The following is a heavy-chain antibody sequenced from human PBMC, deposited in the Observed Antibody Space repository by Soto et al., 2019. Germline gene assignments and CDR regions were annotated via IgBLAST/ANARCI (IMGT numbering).Heavy chain of an antibody. Sequence: PGGSLRLSCAASGFTFGSYAMAWVRQAPGKGLEWVSGMSGRGSVTHYADSVKGRFTISRDNSKNTLYLQVNSLRAEDTAVYYCARDSVERGSLGYCSTSTCVGSMDVWGKGTTVTVSS. CDR1: GFTFGSYA. J-gene: IGHJ6*03. CDR3: ARDSVERGSLGYCSTSTCVGSMDV. CDR2: MSGRGSVT. D-gene: IGHD2-2*01. V-gene: IGHV3-23*01.